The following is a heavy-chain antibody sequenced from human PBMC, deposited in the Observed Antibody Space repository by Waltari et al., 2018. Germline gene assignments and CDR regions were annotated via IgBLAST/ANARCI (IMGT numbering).Heavy chain of an antibody. CDR2: IYSGGST. CDR1: GFTVSSNY. D-gene: IGHD3-16*01. J-gene: IGHJ5*02. CDR3: ARSLGGWGWFDP. Sequence: EVQLVETGGGLIQPGGSLRLSCAASGFTVSSNYMRWVRQASGKGLEWVSVIYSGGSTYYADSVKGRFTISRDNSKNTLYLQMNSLRAEDTAVYYCARSLGGWGWFDPWGQGTLVTVSS. V-gene: IGHV3-53*02.